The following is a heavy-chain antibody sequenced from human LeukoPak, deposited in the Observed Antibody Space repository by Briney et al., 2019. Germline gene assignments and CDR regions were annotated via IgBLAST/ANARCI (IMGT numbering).Heavy chain of an antibody. D-gene: IGHD5-18*01. J-gene: IGHJ6*03. CDR1: GYSISSGYY. V-gene: IGHV4-38-2*02. Sequence: SETLSLTCTVSGYSISSGYYWGWIRQPPGQGLEWIGSIYHSGSTYYNPSLKSRVTISVDTSKNQFSLKLSSVTAADTAVYYCARDSGGYSYGWVTAGHSYYMDVWGKGTTVTVSS. CDR2: IYHSGST. CDR3: ARDSGGYSYGWVTAGHSYYMDV.